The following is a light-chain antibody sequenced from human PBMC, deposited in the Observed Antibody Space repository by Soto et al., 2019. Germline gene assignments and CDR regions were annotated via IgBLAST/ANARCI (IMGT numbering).Light chain of an antibody. J-gene: IGLJ2*01. Sequence: QSVLTQPPSVSEAPRQRVTISCSGSSSNIGNNAVNWHQQLPGKAPKLLIYYDDLLPSGVSDRFSGSKSGTSASLAISGLQSEDEADYYCAAWDDSLNGAVFGGGTKLTVL. CDR1: SSNIGNNA. CDR3: AAWDDSLNGAV. CDR2: YDD. V-gene: IGLV1-36*01.